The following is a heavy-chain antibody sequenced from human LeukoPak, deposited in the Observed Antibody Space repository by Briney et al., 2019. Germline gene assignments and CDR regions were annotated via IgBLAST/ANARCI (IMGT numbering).Heavy chain of an antibody. J-gene: IGHJ4*02. D-gene: IGHD3-22*01. CDR3: ARVRATYYYDSSGYYPDY. Sequence: SSETLSLTCTVSGGSISSYYWSWIRQPPGKGLEWIGYIYYSGSTNYNPSLKSRVTISVDTSKNQFSLKLSSVTAADMAVYYCARVRATYYYDSSGYYPDYWGQGTLVTVSS. CDR2: IYYSGST. V-gene: IGHV4-59*01. CDR1: GGSISSYY.